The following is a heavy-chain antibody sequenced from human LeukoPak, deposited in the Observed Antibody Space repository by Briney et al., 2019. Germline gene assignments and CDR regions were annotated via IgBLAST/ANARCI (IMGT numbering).Heavy chain of an antibody. CDR1: GDSVSSSSTG. CDR3: ARGVSYLDY. J-gene: IGHJ4*02. V-gene: IGHV6-1*01. CDR2: TYYRSKWYY. D-gene: IGHD4-23*01. Sequence: SQTLSLTCAISGDSVSSSSTGWNWIRQSPSRGLEWLGRTYYRSKWYYDYAASVKSRMSVNPDTSENQFSLHLNSVTPEDTAVYFCARGVSYLDYWGLGTLVTVSS.